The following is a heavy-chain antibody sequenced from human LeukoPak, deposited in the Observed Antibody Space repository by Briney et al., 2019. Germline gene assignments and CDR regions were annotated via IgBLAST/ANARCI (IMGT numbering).Heavy chain of an antibody. V-gene: IGHV4-39*07. CDR2: IYYSGST. Sequence: SETLSLTCTVSGGSINNGDYYWGWIRQPPGKGLEWIGSIYYSGSTYYNPSLKSRVTISVDTSKNQFSLKLSSVTAADTAVYYCASTTGQLAKNWFDPWGQGTLVTVSS. CDR1: GGSINNGDYY. CDR3: ASTTGQLAKNWFDP. J-gene: IGHJ5*02. D-gene: IGHD6-13*01.